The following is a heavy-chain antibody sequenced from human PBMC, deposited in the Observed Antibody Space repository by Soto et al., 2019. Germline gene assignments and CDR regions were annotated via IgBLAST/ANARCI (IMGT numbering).Heavy chain of an antibody. J-gene: IGHJ6*02. V-gene: IGHV6-1*01. Sequence: SQTLSLTCVISGDSVSSNSVAWNWVSQSPSRGLEWLGRAYYRSRWYNDYAVSVRSRIAINPDTSKNHFSLQLNSVTPDDTAVYYCARSEEDSDYYYYGMDVWGQGTTVTV. CDR3: ARSEEDSDYYYYGMDV. CDR1: GDSVSSNSVA. D-gene: IGHD2-15*01. CDR2: AYYRSRWYN.